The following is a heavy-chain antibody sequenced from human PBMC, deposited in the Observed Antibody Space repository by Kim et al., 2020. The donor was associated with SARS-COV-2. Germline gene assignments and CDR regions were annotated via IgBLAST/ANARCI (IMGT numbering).Heavy chain of an antibody. Sequence: NCNPSLKSRVTIALDTSKNQFSLKLSSVAAAGTAVYYCARFGTVTFDIWGQGTMVTVSS. CDR3: ARFGTVTFDI. V-gene: IGHV4-59*01. D-gene: IGHD1-7*01. J-gene: IGHJ3*02.